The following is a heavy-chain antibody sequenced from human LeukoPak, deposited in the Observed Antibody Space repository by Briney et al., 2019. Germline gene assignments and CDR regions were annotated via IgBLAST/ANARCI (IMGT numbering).Heavy chain of an antibody. CDR2: IWYDGSNK. V-gene: IGHV3-33*06. Sequence: GRSLRLSCAASGFTFSSYGMHWVRQAPGKGLEWVAVIWYDGSNKYYADSVKGRFTISRDNSKNTLYLQMNSLRAEDTAVYYCAKGFRQWRAHDAFDIWGQGTMVTVSS. CDR1: GFTFSSYG. D-gene: IGHD6-19*01. CDR3: AKGFRQWRAHDAFDI. J-gene: IGHJ3*02.